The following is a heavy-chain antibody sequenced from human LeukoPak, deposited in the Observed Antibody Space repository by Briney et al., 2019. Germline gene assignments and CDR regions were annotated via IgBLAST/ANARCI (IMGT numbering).Heavy chain of an antibody. CDR2: IYHSGST. V-gene: IGHV4-30-2*01. J-gene: IGHJ5*02. Sequence: SETLSLTCAVSGGSISSGGYSWSWLRQPPGKGLEWIGYIYHSGSTYYNPSLKSRVTISVDRSKNQFSLKLSSVTAADTAVYYCARVVVVTAVDGWFDPWGQGTLVTVSS. D-gene: IGHD2-21*02. CDR3: ARVVVVTAVDGWFDP. CDR1: GGSISSGGYS.